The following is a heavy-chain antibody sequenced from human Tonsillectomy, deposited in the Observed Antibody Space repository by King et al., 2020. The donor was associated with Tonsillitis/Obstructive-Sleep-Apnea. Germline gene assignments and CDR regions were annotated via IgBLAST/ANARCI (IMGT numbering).Heavy chain of an antibody. CDR1: GFSLSTSGVG. CDR3: AHSLHYTLGL. V-gene: IGHV2-5*02. D-gene: IGHD2-2*02. J-gene: IGHJ4*02. CDR2: INFEDDK. Sequence: TLKESGPTLVKPTQTLTLTCTFSGFSLSTSGVGVGWIRQPPGNALEWLTLINFEDDKRYSPTLKSRLPITKGTSKNQVVLTMTNMDPVDTATYYCAHSLHYTLGLWGQGTLVTVSS.